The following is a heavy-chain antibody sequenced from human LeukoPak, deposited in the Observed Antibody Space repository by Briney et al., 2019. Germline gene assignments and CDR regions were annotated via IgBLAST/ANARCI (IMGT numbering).Heavy chain of an antibody. J-gene: IGHJ5*02. D-gene: IGHD2-2*02. CDR1: GYTLTELS. CDR3: ATVNCSSTSCYIGDWFDP. V-gene: IGHV1-24*01. CDR2: FDPEDGET. Sequence: ASVKVSCKVSGYTLTELSMHWVRQAPGKGLEWMGGFDPEDGETIYAQKFQGGVTMTEDTSTDTAYMELSSLRSEDTAVYYCATVNCSSTSCYIGDWFDPWGQGTLVTVSS.